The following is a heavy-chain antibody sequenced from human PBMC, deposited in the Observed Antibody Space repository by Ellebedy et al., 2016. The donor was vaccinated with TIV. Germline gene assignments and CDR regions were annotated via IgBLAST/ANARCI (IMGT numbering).Heavy chain of an antibody. D-gene: IGHD3-3*02. CDR2: TIPILGIT. CDR1: GYTFTNFG. Sequence: ASVKVSCKASGYTFTNFGIGWVRQAPGQGLEWMGRTIPILGITIYAQKFQGRVTMTEDTSTDTAYMELSSLRSEDTAVYYCATIFYGDSDDYGDYWGQGTLVTVSS. CDR3: ATIFYGDSDDYGDY. V-gene: IGHV1-69*04. J-gene: IGHJ4*02.